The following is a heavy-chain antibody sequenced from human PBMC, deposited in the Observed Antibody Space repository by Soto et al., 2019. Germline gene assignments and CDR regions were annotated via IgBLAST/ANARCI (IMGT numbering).Heavy chain of an antibody. CDR3: ARGGGVGVAGSAAFDM. J-gene: IGHJ3*02. Sequence: QLHLVQSGAVVKKPGASVTVSCSASGYPVTAYYMHWVRQAPGRGLEWMGGINPATGAAKYTQTFQGRVTMTRDTSTSTVFRELSGLTSEDTAFFYWARGGGVGVAGSAAFDMWGQGTLVTVSS. V-gene: IGHV1-2*02. CDR1: GYPVTAYY. CDR2: INPATGAA. D-gene: IGHD3-3*01.